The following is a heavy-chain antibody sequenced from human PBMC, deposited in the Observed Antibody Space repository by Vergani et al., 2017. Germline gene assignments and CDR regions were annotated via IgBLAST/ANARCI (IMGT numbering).Heavy chain of an antibody. Sequence: QVQLVESGGGVVQPGESLRLSCAASGFPFSTYGMHWVRQAPGKGLEWVAFIQKDGIDKFYADSVRGRFTISRDESRNSLYLQMNSLRTEDTAVYYCTSCLTYSSSRYDAFDIWGQGAMVTVSA. D-gene: IGHD6-13*01. V-gene: IGHV3-30*02. CDR3: TSCLTYSSSRYDAFDI. CDR1: GFPFSTYG. J-gene: IGHJ3*02. CDR2: IQKDGIDK.